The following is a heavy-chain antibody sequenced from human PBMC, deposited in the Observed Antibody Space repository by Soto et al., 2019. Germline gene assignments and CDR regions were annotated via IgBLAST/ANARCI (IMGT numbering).Heavy chain of an antibody. CDR1: GFTFSGSA. D-gene: IGHD6-19*01. V-gene: IGHV3-73*01. J-gene: IGHJ3*02. CDR2: IRSKANSYAT. CDR3: TAGYSSGWYAFDI. Sequence: GGSLRLSCAASGFTFSGSAMHWVRQASGKGLEWVGRIRSKANSYATAYAASVKGRFTISRDDSKNTAYLQMNSLKTEDTAVYYCTAGYSSGWYAFDIWGQGTMVTVSS.